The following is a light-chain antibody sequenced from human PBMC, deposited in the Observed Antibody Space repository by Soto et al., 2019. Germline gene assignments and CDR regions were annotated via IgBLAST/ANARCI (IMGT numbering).Light chain of an antibody. V-gene: IGLV2-18*02. CDR2: EVS. CDR3: SAYTSSSTPYV. CDR1: SSDVGSYNR. Sequence: QSALTQPPSVSGSPGQSVTISCTGTSSDVGSYNRVSWYQQPPGTAPKLMIYEVSNRPSGVPDRFSGSKSGNTASLTNSGLQAEDEADYYCSAYTSSSTPYVFGTGTKLTVL. J-gene: IGLJ1*01.